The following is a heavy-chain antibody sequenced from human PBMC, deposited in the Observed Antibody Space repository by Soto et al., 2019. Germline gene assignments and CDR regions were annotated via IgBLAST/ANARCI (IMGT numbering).Heavy chain of an antibody. D-gene: IGHD2-2*01. J-gene: IGHJ6*03. Sequence: EVQLVESGGGLVQPGGSLRLSCAASGFTFSSYWMSWVRQAPGKGLEWVANIKQDGSEKYYVDSVKGRFTISRDNAKNSLYLQMNSLRAEDTAVYYCATSLPGANEYYYYYYMDVWGKGTTVTVSS. CDR2: IKQDGSEK. V-gene: IGHV3-7*01. CDR3: ATSLPGANEYYYYYYMDV. CDR1: GFTFSSYW.